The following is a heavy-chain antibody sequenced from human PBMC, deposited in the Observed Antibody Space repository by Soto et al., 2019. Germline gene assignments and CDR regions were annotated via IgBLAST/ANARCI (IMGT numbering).Heavy chain of an antibody. V-gene: IGHV2-5*02. CDR3: AKKGGGDYILGY. CDR1: GFSLSTNGVG. D-gene: IGHD4-17*01. CDR2: IYWDDSK. Sequence: QITLKESGPTLVKPTQTLTLTCTFSGFSLSTNGVGVGWIRQPPGKALEWLALIYWDDSKHYSPSLNSRLTIPMDSSRNLVVLTMTNIDPVDTATYYCAKKGGGDYILGYWGQGTLVTVSS. J-gene: IGHJ4*02.